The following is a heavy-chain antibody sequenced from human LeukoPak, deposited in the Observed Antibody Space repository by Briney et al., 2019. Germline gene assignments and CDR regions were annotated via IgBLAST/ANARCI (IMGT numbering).Heavy chain of an antibody. V-gene: IGHV4-34*01. CDR1: GGSFSGYY. D-gene: IGHD6-19*01. J-gene: IGHJ4*02. CDR2: INHSGST. Sequence: SETLSLTCAVYGGSFSGYYWSWIRQPPGKGLEWIGEINHSGSTNYNPSLKSRVTISVDTSKNQFSLKLSSVTAADTAVYYCARLRGCSSGWYVDYWGQGTLVTVSS. CDR3: ARLRGCSSGWYVDY.